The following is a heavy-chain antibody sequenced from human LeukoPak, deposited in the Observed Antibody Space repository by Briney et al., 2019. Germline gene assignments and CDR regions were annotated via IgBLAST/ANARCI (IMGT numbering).Heavy chain of an antibody. Sequence: SETLSLTCSVSGGSITSSSYYWGWIRQPPEKGLEWIGSIYYTGGTYYSPSLKSRVTMSVDTSNNQFSLKLSSVTAADTAVYYCARDNSSSPGDFDYWGQGTLVTVSS. D-gene: IGHD6-6*01. J-gene: IGHJ4*02. V-gene: IGHV4-39*02. CDR2: IYYTGGT. CDR1: GGSITSSSYY. CDR3: ARDNSSSPGDFDY.